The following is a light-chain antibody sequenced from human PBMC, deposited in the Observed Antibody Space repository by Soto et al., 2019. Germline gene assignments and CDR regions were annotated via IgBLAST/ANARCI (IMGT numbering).Light chain of an antibody. V-gene: IGKV1-5*01. CDR1: QSISSW. CDR3: HQYSSYWT. CDR2: DAS. Sequence: DIQMTQSPSTLSGSVGDRVTLTCRASQSISSWLAWYQQKPGKAPKFLIYDASKLESGVPSQFSGSGSDTEFTLSISSLQSDDFATYFCHQYSSYWTFGQGTKV. J-gene: IGKJ1*01.